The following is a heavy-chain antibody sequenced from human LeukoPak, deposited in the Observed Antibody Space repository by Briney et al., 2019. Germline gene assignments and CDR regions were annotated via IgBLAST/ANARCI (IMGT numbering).Heavy chain of an antibody. V-gene: IGHV1-2*02. Sequence: GASVKVSCKASGYTFTGYYMHWVRQAPGQGLEWMGWINPNRGGTNYAQKFQGRVTMTRDTSISTAYMELSRLRSDDTAVYYCARVFIATFDYAILTGYYPRDAFDIWGQGTMVTVSS. J-gene: IGHJ3*02. D-gene: IGHD3-9*01. CDR1: GYTFTGYY. CDR2: INPNRGGT. CDR3: ARVFIATFDYAILTGYYPRDAFDI.